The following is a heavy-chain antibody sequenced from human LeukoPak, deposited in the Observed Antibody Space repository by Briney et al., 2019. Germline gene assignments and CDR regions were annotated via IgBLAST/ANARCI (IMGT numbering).Heavy chain of an antibody. CDR3: ASQLITMIVVVSDY. J-gene: IGHJ4*02. CDR1: GFTFSSYS. D-gene: IGHD3-22*01. V-gene: IGHV3-21*01. CDR2: ISSSSSYI. Sequence: GGSLRLSCAASGFTFSSYSMNWVGQAPGKGLEWVSSISSSSSYIYYADSVKGRFTISRDNAKNSLYLQMNSLRAEDTAVYYCASQLITMIVVVSDYWGQGTLVTVSS.